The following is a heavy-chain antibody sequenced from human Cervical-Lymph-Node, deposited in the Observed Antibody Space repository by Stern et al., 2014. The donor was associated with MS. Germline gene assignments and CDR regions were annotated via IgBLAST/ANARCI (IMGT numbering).Heavy chain of an antibody. J-gene: IGHJ4*02. CDR2: IYYSGSP. CDR1: GGSISSSSYY. D-gene: IGHD4-11*01. Sequence: VQLEESGPGLVKPSETLSLTCTVSGGSISSSSYYWGWIRQPPGKGLEWLGSIYYSGSPYYNPSLKSRVTISVDTSKNTFSLKRSCVTAADTAVYYCARSRTTVTPFDYWGQGTLVTVSS. CDR3: ARSRTTVTPFDY. V-gene: IGHV4-39*01.